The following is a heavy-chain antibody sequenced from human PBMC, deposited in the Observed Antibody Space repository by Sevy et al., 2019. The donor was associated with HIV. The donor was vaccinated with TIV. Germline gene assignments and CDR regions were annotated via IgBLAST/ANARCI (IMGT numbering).Heavy chain of an antibody. CDR2: IWHDGNYK. J-gene: IGHJ4*02. Sequence: GGSLRLSCGASGFAFSRYGMHWVRQAPGKGLEWVAVIWHDGNYKYYADSVKGRLTISRGKYKNTLYLQMNSLRCDDSAVYFCTRDPLYYAHRDSYHLKYYFDYWGQGTQVTVSS. CDR1: GFAFSRYG. D-gene: IGHD3-3*01. V-gene: IGHV3-33*01. CDR3: TRDPLYYAHRDSYHLKYYFDY.